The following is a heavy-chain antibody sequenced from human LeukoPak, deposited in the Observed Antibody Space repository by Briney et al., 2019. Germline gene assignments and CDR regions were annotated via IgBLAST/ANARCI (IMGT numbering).Heavy chain of an antibody. J-gene: IGHJ5*02. CDR1: GGSFSGYY. Sequence: SETPSLTCAVYGGSFSGYYWSWIRQPPGKGLEWIGRIYTSGSTNYNPSLKSRVTMSVDTSKNQFSLKLTSVTAADTAVYYCAARLTAAASFDPWGQGTLVTVSS. CDR3: AARLTAAASFDP. D-gene: IGHD6-13*01. CDR2: IYTSGST. V-gene: IGHV4-59*10.